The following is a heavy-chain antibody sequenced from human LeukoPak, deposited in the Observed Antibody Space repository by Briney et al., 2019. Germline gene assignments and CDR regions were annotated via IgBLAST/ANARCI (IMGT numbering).Heavy chain of an antibody. Sequence: SQTLSLTCTVSGGSISSGSYYWSWIRQPAGKGLEWIGRIYTSGSTNYNPSLKSRVTISVDTSKNQFSLKLSSVTAADTAVYYCARETPLVIAAAGTFNDYWGQGTLVTVSS. CDR3: ARETPLVIAAAGTFNDY. D-gene: IGHD6-13*01. CDR1: GGSISSGSYY. CDR2: IYTSGST. J-gene: IGHJ4*02. V-gene: IGHV4-61*02.